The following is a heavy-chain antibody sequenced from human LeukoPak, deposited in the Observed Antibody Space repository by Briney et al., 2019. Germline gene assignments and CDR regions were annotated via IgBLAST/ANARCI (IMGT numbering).Heavy chain of an antibody. D-gene: IGHD3-22*01. CDR2: IKTDGSEK. CDR1: GFTFSNYW. Sequence: GGSLRLSCEGSGFTFSNYWMGWVRQAPGKGLQWVANIKTDGSEKYYVDSVKGRFTISRDNAKSSLYLQMNSLRAEDTAVYYCATYSSLNRREFQFWGQGTLLTVSS. CDR3: ATYSSLNRREFQF. V-gene: IGHV3-7*01. J-gene: IGHJ1*01.